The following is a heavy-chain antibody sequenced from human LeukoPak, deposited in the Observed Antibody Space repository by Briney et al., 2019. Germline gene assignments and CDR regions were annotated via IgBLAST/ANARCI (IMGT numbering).Heavy chain of an antibody. D-gene: IGHD2-15*01. CDR2: INSDGFSI. CDR1: GFTFSSYW. V-gene: IGHV3-74*03. CDR3: ARMYCSGDSCWFDY. Sequence: GGSLRLSCAASGFTFSSYWMHWVRQAPGKGLVWVSRINSDGFSITYADSVKGRFTISRDNAKKTLYLQMNSLRAEHTAFYYCARMYCSGDSCWFDYWGQGTLVTVSS. J-gene: IGHJ4*02.